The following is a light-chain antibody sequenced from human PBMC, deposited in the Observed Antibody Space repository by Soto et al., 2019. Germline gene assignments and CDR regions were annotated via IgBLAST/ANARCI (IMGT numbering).Light chain of an antibody. CDR2: EVS. CDR1: SSDIGNYNY. J-gene: IGLJ3*02. CDR3: SSYANSTTRL. V-gene: IGLV2-8*01. Sequence: QSALTQPPSASGSPGQSVTISCTGTSSDIGNYNYVSWYQQHPGKAPKLMIYEVSKRPSGVSDRFSGSKSGDTASLTVSGLQAEDEADYYCSSYANSTTRLFGGGTKLTVL.